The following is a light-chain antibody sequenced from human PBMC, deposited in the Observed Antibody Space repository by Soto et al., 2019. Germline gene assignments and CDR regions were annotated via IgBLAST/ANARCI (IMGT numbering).Light chain of an antibody. J-gene: IGLJ1*01. CDR3: QVWDSSSDHYV. Sequence: SYELTQPPSVSVAPGQTARITCGGNNIGRKSVHWYQQKPGQAPVLVVYDGTDRPSGIPERFSGSNSGNTATLSISRVEAGDEADYYCQVWDSSSDHYVFGTGTKLTVL. CDR1: NIGRKS. CDR2: DGT. V-gene: IGLV3-21*02.